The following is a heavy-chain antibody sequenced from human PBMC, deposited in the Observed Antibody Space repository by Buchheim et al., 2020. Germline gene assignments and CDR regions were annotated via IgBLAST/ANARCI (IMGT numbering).Heavy chain of an antibody. CDR3: AARSDY. CDR1: GFTFSNYA. J-gene: IGHJ4*02. CDR2: ISGSGGST. Sequence: EVQLLESGGGLVQPGGSLRLSCAASGFTFSNYAMRWVRQAPGKGLEWVSEISGSGGSTYSADSVKGRFTISRDTSKNTLHLQMSSLRAEDTAIYYCAARSDYWGQGTL. V-gene: IGHV3-23*01.